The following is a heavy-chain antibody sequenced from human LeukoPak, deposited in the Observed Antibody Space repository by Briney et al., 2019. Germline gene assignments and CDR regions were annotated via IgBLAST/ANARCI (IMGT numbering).Heavy chain of an antibody. J-gene: IGHJ4*02. CDR3: ARDQGYYDSSGYCDY. CDR2: IIPSFGTV. CDR1: GTTFRSYA. D-gene: IGHD3-22*01. V-gene: IGHV1-69*13. Sequence: SVKVSCKASGTTFRSYAINWVRQAPGQGLEWMGAIIPSFGTVKYAQKFQGRVTMTADESTSTAYMELRSLRSDDTAVYYCARDQGYYDSSGYCDYWGQGTLVTVSS.